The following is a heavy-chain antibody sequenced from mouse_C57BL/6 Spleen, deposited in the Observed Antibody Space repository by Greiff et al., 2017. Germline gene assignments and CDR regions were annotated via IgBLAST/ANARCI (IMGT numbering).Heavy chain of an antibody. Sequence: VKLQESGAELVRPGASVTLSCKASGYTFTDYEMHWVKQTPVHGLEWIGAIDPETGGTAYNQKFKGKAILTADKSSSTAYMELRSLTSEDSAVYYCTIYYYGSSYAMDYWGQGTSVTVSS. CDR2: IDPETGGT. D-gene: IGHD1-1*01. CDR1: GYTFTDYE. J-gene: IGHJ4*01. CDR3: TIYYYGSSYAMDY. V-gene: IGHV1-15*01.